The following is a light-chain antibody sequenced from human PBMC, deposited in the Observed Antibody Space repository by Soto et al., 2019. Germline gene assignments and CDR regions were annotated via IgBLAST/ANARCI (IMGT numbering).Light chain of an antibody. V-gene: IGKV3-15*01. CDR3: QQYSNWTPWT. Sequence: EIVMTQSPATLSVSPGERATLSCRASQSISNNLAWYQHKPGQAPSLLIYAASTRATGIPARFSGSGSGTACTLTISSLQPQDFAVSYCQQYSNWTPWTFGQGTKVEI. CDR2: AAS. J-gene: IGKJ1*01. CDR1: QSISNN.